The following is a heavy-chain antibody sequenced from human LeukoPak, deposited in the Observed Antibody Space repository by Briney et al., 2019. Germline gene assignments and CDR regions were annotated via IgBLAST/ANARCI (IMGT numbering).Heavy chain of an antibody. CDR2: IWYDGSKK. J-gene: IGHJ4*02. V-gene: IGHV3-33*01. CDR3: ARGENYFDY. Sequence: PGGSLRLSCAASGFSFSSYGMHWVRQAPGKGLEWVAVIWYDGSKKYYADSVKGRFTISRDNSKNTLYLQMNSLRAEDTAVYYCARGENYFDYWGQGTLVTVSS. D-gene: IGHD1-26*01. CDR1: GFSFSSYG.